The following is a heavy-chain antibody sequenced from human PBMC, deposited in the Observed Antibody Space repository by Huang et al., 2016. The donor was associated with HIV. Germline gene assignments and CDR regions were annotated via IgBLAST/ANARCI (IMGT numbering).Heavy chain of an antibody. CDR3: ARRFSSSSGYFDY. D-gene: IGHD6-6*01. J-gene: IGHJ4*02. CDR2: IFPEDSDT. V-gene: IGHV5-51*01. CDR1: GYSFSSYW. Sequence: VQLVQSGAEVKKPGESLKISCKGSGYSFSSYWIAWGRQMPGKGLDGSGIIFPEDSDTTYSPSFEGQVTISADKSIGTAYLQGSSLKASDTAMYYCARRFSSSSGYFDYWGQGSLVTVSS.